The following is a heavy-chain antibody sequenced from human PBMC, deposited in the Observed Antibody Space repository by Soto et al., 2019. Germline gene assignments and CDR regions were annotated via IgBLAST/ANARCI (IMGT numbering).Heavy chain of an antibody. CDR2: ISYDGSNK. CDR1: GFPFSSYA. D-gene: IGHD3-3*01. CDR3: ARDRGRELRFLEWLRHYYYGMDV. Sequence: GGSLRLSCAASGFPFSSYAMHWVRQAPGKGLEWVAVISYDGSNKYYADSVKGRFTISRDNSKNTLYLQMNSLRAEDTAVYYCARDRGRELRFLEWLRHYYYGMDVWGQGTTVTVSS. J-gene: IGHJ6*02. V-gene: IGHV3-30-3*01.